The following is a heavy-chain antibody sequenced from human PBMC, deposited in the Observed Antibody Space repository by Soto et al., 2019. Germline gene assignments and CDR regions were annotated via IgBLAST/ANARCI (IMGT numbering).Heavy chain of an antibody. CDR2: IYWNDDK. D-gene: IGHD6-19*01. V-gene: IGHV2-5*01. Sequence: SGPTLVNPTQTLTLTCTFSGFSLSTSGVGVGWIRQPPGKALEWLALIYWNDDKRYSPSLKSRLTITKGTSKNQVVLTMTNMDPVDTATYYCAHRPSGWYLFDYWGQGTLVTVS. CDR1: GFSLSTSGVG. CDR3: AHRPSGWYLFDY. J-gene: IGHJ4*02.